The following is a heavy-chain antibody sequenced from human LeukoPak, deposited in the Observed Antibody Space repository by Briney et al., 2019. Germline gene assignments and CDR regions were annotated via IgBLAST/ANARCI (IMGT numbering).Heavy chain of an antibody. CDR3: AKDSLMGGMIYAFDI. Sequence: PGGSLRLSCAASGFIFDERAMHWVRQAPGKGLEWVSAINWNSVNIGYADSVKGRFIISRDNTKNSLYLQMNSLRAEDTAVYYCAKDSLMGGMIYAFDIWGQGTMVTVSS. CDR1: GFIFDERA. CDR2: INWNSVNI. J-gene: IGHJ3*02. V-gene: IGHV3-9*01. D-gene: IGHD3-16*01.